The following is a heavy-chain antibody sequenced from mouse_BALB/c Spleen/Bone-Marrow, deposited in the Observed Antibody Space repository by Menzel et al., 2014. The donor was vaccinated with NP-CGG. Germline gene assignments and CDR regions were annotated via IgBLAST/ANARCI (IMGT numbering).Heavy chain of an antibody. CDR3: ARDRAYGNWYFDV. Sequence: VQLQQSGPGLVAPSQSLSITCTVSGFSLTSYGVHWVRQPPGKGPEWLGVIWAGRSTNYNSALMSRLSISKDNSKSQVFLKVNSLQTDDTAMYYCARDRAYGNWYFDVWGAGTTVTVSS. CDR2: IWAGRST. D-gene: IGHD2-1*01. J-gene: IGHJ1*01. V-gene: IGHV2-9*02. CDR1: GFSLTSYG.